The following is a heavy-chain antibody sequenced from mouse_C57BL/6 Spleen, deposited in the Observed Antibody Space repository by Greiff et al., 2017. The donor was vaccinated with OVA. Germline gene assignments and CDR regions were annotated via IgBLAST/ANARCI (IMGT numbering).Heavy chain of an antibody. Sequence: QVQLQQPGAELVKPGASVKLSCKASGYTFTSYWMQWVKQRPGQGLEWIGEIDPSDSYTNYNQKFKGKATLTVDTSSSTAYMQLSSLTSEDSAVYDCARPLRTTVASYAMDYWGQGTSVTVSS. CDR2: IDPSDSYT. V-gene: IGHV1-50*01. CDR3: ARPLRTTVASYAMDY. J-gene: IGHJ4*01. CDR1: GYTFTSYW. D-gene: IGHD1-1*01.